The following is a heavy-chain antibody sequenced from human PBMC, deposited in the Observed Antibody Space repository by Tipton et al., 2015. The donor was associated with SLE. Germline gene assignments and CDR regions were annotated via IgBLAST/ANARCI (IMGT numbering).Heavy chain of an antibody. J-gene: IGHJ2*01. V-gene: IGHV4-59*11. CDR2: IYYSGST. CDR1: GGSTSSHY. D-gene: IGHD6-25*01. Sequence: TLSLTCTVSGGSTSSHYWSWIRQPPGKGLEWIGYIYYSGSTNYNPSLKSRVTISVDTSKNQFSLKLSSVTAADTAVYYCARIPGQRRDWYFDLWGRGTLVTVSS. CDR3: ARIPGQRRDWYFDL.